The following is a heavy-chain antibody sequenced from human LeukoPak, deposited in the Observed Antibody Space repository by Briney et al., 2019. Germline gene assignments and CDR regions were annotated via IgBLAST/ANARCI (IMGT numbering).Heavy chain of an antibody. Sequence: PSETLSLTCTVSGGSISSYYWSWIRQPPGKGLEYIGFIYYSGSANYNPSLRSRVTISVDTSKNQFSLRLNSVTAADTAVYYCARGRRAALNWFDPWGQGTLVTVSS. J-gene: IGHJ5*02. CDR1: GGSISSYY. CDR3: ARGRRAALNWFDP. CDR2: IYYSGSA. D-gene: IGHD6-6*01. V-gene: IGHV4-59*12.